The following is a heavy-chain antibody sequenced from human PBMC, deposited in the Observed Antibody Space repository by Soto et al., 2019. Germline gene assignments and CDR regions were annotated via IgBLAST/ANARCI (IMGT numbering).Heavy chain of an antibody. Sequence: EVQLVESGGGLVQPVGSLRLSCAASGFTFSSYWIHWVRQAPGKGLVWVSRINSDGSSPSYADSVKGRFTISRDNAKNTLYLQMNSLRAEDTAVYYCAVAVAGPTAIGYWGQGTLVTVSS. CDR1: GFTFSSYW. V-gene: IGHV3-74*01. CDR2: INSDGSSP. J-gene: IGHJ4*02. CDR3: AVAVAGPTAIGY. D-gene: IGHD6-19*01.